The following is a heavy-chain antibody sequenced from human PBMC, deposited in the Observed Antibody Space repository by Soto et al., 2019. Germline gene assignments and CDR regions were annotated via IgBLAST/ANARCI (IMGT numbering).Heavy chain of an antibody. Sequence: SVKVSCKASGFTFTYSAIQWVRQARGQSLEWIGWIVVGSGTTNFAPKFQERVTITWDMSTSTSYMEMSSLRSEDTAVYYCARVKGSGYHNWFDPWGQGTLVTVSS. CDR1: GFTFTYSA. V-gene: IGHV1-58*02. CDR3: ARVKGSGYHNWFDP. J-gene: IGHJ5*02. D-gene: IGHD3-22*01. CDR2: IVVGSGTT.